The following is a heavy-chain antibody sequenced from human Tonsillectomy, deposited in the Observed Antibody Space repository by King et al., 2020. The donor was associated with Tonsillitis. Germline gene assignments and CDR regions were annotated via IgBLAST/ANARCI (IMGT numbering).Heavy chain of an antibody. CDR1: EFTVSSNY. CDR3: TRGDGAAPPDY. D-gene: IGHD2-21*01. V-gene: IGHV3-53*01. CDR2: IYSGGST. J-gene: IGHJ4*02. Sequence: EVQLVESGGGLIQPGGSLRLSCAASEFTVSSNYMSWVRQAPGKGLQWVSVIYSGGSTHYADSVKGRFTISRDNSKHTPHLQMNSLRAEDTAVYYCTRGDGAAPPDYWGQGTLVTVSS.